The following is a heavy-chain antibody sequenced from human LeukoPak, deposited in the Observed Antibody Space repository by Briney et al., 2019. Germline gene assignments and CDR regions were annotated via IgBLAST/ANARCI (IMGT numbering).Heavy chain of an antibody. CDR3: TTGDSGYDYYFDY. CDR1: GFTFSNAW. D-gene: IGHD5-12*01. Sequence: GGSLRLSCAASGFTFSNAWMSWVRQAPGKGLEWVARIKSKTDGGTTDYAAPVKGRFTISRADSKNTLYLQMNRLKTEDTAVYYCTTGDSGYDYYFDYWGQGTLVTVSS. V-gene: IGHV3-15*01. CDR2: IKSKTDGGTT. J-gene: IGHJ4*02.